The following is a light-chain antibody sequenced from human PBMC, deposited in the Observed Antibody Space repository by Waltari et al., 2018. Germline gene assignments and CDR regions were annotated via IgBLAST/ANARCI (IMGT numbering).Light chain of an antibody. CDR3: SSYPRV. Sequence: QSALTQPASVAGSPGQSITLSCPGTSSYVGGYHYVSWYQQPPVKPPQLIIYEFSHRPSGVSNRFAGSKSGNTASLTISVLQAEDEADYYCSSYPRVFGGGTKLTVL. CDR1: SSYVGGYHY. V-gene: IGLV2-14*01. J-gene: IGLJ3*02. CDR2: EFS.